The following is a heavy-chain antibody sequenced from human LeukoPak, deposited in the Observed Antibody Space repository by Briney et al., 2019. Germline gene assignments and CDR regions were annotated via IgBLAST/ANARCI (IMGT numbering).Heavy chain of an antibody. Sequence: PGGSLRLSCAASGFTFSSYGMHWVRQAPGKGLEGVAVISYDGSNKYYADSVKGRFTISRDNSKNTLYLQMNSLRAEDTAVYYCARVQRGIAVALDYWGQGTLATVSS. CDR2: ISYDGSNK. CDR1: GFTFSSYG. D-gene: IGHD6-19*01. V-gene: IGHV3-30*03. CDR3: ARVQRGIAVALDY. J-gene: IGHJ4*02.